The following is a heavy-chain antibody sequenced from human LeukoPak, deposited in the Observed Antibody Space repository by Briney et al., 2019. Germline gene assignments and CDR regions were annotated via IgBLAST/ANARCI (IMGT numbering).Heavy chain of an antibody. CDR1: GYSFTSYW. D-gene: IGHD3-10*01. CDR2: IDPSDSYT. V-gene: IGHV5-10-1*01. CDR3: ARIEGEYGSGSTCDP. Sequence: GESLKISCKGSGYSFTSYWISWVRQMPGKGLEWMGRIDPSDSYTNYSPSFQGHVTISADKSISTAYLQWSSLKASDTSMYYCARIEGEYGSGSTCDPWGQGNLVTVSS. J-gene: IGHJ5*02.